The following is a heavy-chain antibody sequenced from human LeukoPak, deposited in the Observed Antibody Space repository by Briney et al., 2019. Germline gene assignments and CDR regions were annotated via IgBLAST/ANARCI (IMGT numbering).Heavy chain of an antibody. Sequence: GGSLRLSCAASGFTFDDYAMHWVRQAPGKGLEWVSLISWDGGSTYYADSVKGRFTIARDNSKNSLYLQMNSLRAEDTALYYCAKDKDFDSSGWYSSFDYWGQGTLVTVSS. J-gene: IGHJ4*02. CDR3: AKDKDFDSSGWYSSFDY. CDR2: ISWDGGST. D-gene: IGHD6-19*01. CDR1: GFTFDDYA. V-gene: IGHV3-43D*04.